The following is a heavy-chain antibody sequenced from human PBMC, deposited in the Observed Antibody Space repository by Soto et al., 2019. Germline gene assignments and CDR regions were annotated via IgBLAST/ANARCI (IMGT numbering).Heavy chain of an antibody. CDR2: ISYDGNTK. Sequence: QVQLVESGGGVVQPGGSLRLSCAASGFTFSSYGMQWVRQAPGKGLEWVAVISYDGNTKYYADSVKGRFTISRDNSKNPLYLQMNSLRTEDTAVYYCAKEKTVATSREFDFWGQGTQVTVSS. CDR3: AKEKTVATSREFDF. CDR1: GFTFSSYG. D-gene: IGHD4-17*01. J-gene: IGHJ4*02. V-gene: IGHV3-30*18.